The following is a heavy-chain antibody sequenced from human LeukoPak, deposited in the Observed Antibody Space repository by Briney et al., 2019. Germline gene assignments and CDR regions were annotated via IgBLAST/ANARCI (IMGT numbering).Heavy chain of an antibody. V-gene: IGHV4-59*11. CDR2: IYYSGAT. CDR1: GDSITSHY. D-gene: IGHD2-2*01. Sequence: PSETLSLTCTVSGDSITSHYWSWVRQPPGKTLEWIGYIYYSGATTYNPSLESRVTISVDTSKNQFSLSLRSVTAADTAVYYCARIQSSASPFDYWGQGVLVTVSS. J-gene: IGHJ4*02. CDR3: ARIQSSASPFDY.